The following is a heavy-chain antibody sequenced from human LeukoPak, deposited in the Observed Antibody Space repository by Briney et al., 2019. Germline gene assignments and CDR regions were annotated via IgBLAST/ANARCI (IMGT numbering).Heavy chain of an antibody. V-gene: IGHV4-59*12. D-gene: IGHD3-3*01. CDR1: GGSISSYY. CDR2: IYYSGST. J-gene: IGHJ4*02. Sequence: ASETLSLTCTVSGGSISSYYWSWIRQPPGKGLEWIGYIYYSGSTNYNPSLKSRVTMSVDTSKNQFSLKLSSVTAADTAVYYCARGLTGYYHPPDYWGQGTLVTVSS. CDR3: ARGLTGYYHPPDY.